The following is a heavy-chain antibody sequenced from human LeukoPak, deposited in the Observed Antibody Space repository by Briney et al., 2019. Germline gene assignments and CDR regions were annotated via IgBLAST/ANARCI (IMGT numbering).Heavy chain of an antibody. D-gene: IGHD6-19*01. V-gene: IGHV4-4*07. CDR1: GGSISSYY. Sequence: SETLSLTCTVSGGSISSYYCSWIRQPAGKGLEWIGRIYTSGSTNYNPSLKSRVTMSVDTSKNQFSLKLRSVTAADTAVYYCAREARFALPVVGSGDYWGQGTLVTVSS. CDR2: IYTSGST. CDR3: AREARFALPVVGSGDY. J-gene: IGHJ4*02.